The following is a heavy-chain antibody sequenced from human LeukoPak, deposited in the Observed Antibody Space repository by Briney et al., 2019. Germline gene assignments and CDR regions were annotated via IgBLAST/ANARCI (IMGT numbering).Heavy chain of an antibody. V-gene: IGHV3-9*01. CDR2: INWDSGTI. Sequence: GRSLRLSCAGSGFSFEDYAMYWVRQAPGKGLEWVSGINWDSGTIAYADSVKGRFTISRDNAKNSLYLQMNSLRAEDTALYYCAKAAIPKYYYYYMDVWGKGTTVTVSS. CDR3: AKAAIPKYYYYYMDV. CDR1: GFSFEDYA. J-gene: IGHJ6*03. D-gene: IGHD2-2*02.